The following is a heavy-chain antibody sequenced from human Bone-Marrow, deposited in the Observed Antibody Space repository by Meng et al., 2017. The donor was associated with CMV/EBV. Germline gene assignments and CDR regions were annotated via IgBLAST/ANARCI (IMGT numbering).Heavy chain of an antibody. Sequence: SETLSLTCTVSGGSISMSSYYWGWIRQPPGKGLEWIGSIYYSGSTYYNPSLKSRVTISVDTSKNQFSLKLSSVTAADTAVYYCARTTVTTNPYYYYYYGIALWGQGNTVTVSS. D-gene: IGHD4-11*01. CDR2: IYYSGST. J-gene: IGHJ6*02. CDR1: GGSISMSSYY. CDR3: ARTTVTTNPYYYYYYGIAL. V-gene: IGHV4-39*01.